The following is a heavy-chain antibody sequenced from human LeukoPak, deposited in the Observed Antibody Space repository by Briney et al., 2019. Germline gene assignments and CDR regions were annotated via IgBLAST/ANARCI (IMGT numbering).Heavy chain of an antibody. Sequence: PGGSLRPSCAASGFTFSSYSMNWVRQAPGKGLEWVSSISSSSSYIYYADSVKGRFTISRDNAKNSLYLQMNSLRAEDTAVYYCARDFYDSSGYYYRFDYWGQGTLVTVSS. V-gene: IGHV3-21*01. CDR3: ARDFYDSSGYYYRFDY. D-gene: IGHD3-22*01. CDR1: GFTFSSYS. J-gene: IGHJ4*02. CDR2: ISSSSSYI.